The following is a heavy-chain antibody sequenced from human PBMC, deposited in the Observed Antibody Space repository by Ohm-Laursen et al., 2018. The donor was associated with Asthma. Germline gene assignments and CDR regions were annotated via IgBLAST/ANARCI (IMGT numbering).Heavy chain of an antibody. V-gene: IGHV3-30-3*01. Sequence: SLRLSCAASGFSFSNYDVHWVRQAPGKGLEWVAVTSVDGTIKIYTDSVKGRFTSSRDDAKNTLYLQMDSLRPEDTAVYYCARDWGRCDGSGYSDFDYWGQGTLVTVSS. D-gene: IGHD3-22*01. CDR1: GFSFSNYD. CDR2: TSVDGTIK. CDR3: ARDWGRCDGSGYSDFDY. J-gene: IGHJ4*02.